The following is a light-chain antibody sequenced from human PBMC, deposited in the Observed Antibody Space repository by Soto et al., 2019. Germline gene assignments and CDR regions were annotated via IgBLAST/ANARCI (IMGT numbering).Light chain of an antibody. V-gene: IGLV1-47*01. CDR1: SSNIGSNY. Sequence: QLVLTQPPSASGTPGQRVTISCSGSSSNIGSNYVYWYQQLPGMAPKLLIYRNNQRPSGVPDRFSGSKSGTSASLAITGLRSEDEADYYCAAWDDSLSRVVFGGGTKVTVL. J-gene: IGLJ2*01. CDR3: AAWDDSLSRVV. CDR2: RNN.